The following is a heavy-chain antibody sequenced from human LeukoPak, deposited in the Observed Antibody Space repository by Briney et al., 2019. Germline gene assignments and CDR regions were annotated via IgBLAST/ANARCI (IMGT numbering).Heavy chain of an antibody. Sequence: PSETLSLTCTVSGGSISSYYWSWIRQPPGKGLEWLGYIYYSGSTNYNPSLKSRVTISLDTSKNQFSLKLSSVTAADTAVYYCARDRGLTTSGGVGFDYWGQGTLVTVSS. V-gene: IGHV4-59*01. CDR1: GGSISSYY. CDR2: IYYSGST. J-gene: IGHJ4*02. D-gene: IGHD3-10*02. CDR3: ARDRGLTTSGGVGFDY.